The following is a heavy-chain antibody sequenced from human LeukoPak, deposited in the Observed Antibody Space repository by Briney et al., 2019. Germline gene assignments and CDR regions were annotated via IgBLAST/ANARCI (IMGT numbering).Heavy chain of an antibody. V-gene: IGHV3-30*18. CDR3: AKDSPSPH. CDR1: GFTFSSYG. CDR2: ISCDGSNK. Sequence: GGSLRLSCAASGFTFSSYGMHWVRQAPGKGLEWVTVISCDGSNKYYADSVKGRFTISRDNSKNTLYLQMNSLRAEDTAVYYCAKDSPSPHWGQGTLVTVSS. J-gene: IGHJ4*02.